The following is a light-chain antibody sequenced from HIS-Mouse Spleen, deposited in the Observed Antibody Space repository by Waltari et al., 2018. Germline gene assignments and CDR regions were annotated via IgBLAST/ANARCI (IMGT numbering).Light chain of an antibody. Sequence: DIVMTQSPLSLPVTPGEPASIPCRSSQSLLHSNGYNYLDWYLQKPGQSPQLLIYLGSNRASGVPDRFSGSGSGTDFTLKISRVEAEDVGVYYCMQALQTPPTYTFGQGTKLEIK. CDR2: LGS. V-gene: IGKV2-28*01. CDR3: MQALQTPPTYT. J-gene: IGKJ2*01. CDR1: QSLLHSNGYNY.